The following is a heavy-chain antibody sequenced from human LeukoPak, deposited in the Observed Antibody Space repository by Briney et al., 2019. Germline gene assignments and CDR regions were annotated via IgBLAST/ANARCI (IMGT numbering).Heavy chain of an antibody. V-gene: IGHV4-34*01. CDR1: GVSFSGYY. CDR3: ARLALVWRAGYFQH. J-gene: IGHJ1*01. D-gene: IGHD1-1*01. Sequence: SETLSLTCAVYGVSFSGYYWSWIRQPPGKGLEWIGEINHSGSTNYNPSLKSRVTISVDTSKNQFSLKLSSVTAADTAVYYCARLALVWRAGYFQHWGQGTLVTVSS. CDR2: INHSGST.